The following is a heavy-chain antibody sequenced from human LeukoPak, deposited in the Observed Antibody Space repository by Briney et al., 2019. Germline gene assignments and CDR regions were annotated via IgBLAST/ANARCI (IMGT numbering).Heavy chain of an antibody. CDR2: IYISGST. CDR3: ARDSDYDFWSGSRYDYYMDV. Sequence: PSETLSLTCTVSGGSISSYYWSWIRQPAGKGLEWIGRIYISGSTNYNPSLKSRVTMSVDTSKNQFSLKLSSVTAADTAVYYCARDSDYDFWSGSRYDYYMDVWGKGTTVTVSS. V-gene: IGHV4-4*07. D-gene: IGHD3-3*01. J-gene: IGHJ6*03. CDR1: GGSISSYY.